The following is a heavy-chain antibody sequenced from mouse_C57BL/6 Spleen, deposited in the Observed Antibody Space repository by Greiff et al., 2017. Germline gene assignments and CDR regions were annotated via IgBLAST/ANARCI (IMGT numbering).Heavy chain of an antibody. CDR2: IYPYDGDT. CDR3: AREEVLDGWYMDY. Sequence: EVQLQQSGPELVKPGASVKISCKASGYSFTSYFMNWVKQSHGKSLEWIGRIYPYDGDTIYNRKFKGKATLTGDKSSSTAYMELRSLTSEDSAVYYCAREEVLDGWYMDYWGQGTSVTVSS. CDR1: GYSFTSYF. D-gene: IGHD2-3*01. V-gene: IGHV1-20*01. J-gene: IGHJ4*01.